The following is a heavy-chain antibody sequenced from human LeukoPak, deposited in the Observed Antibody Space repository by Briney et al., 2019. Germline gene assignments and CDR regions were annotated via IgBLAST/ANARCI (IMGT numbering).Heavy chain of an antibody. D-gene: IGHD3-22*01. J-gene: IGHJ4*02. CDR3: ARDLTYYYDSSGYYYRGGYDY. CDR1: GFTFSSYA. CDR2: INWNGGST. V-gene: IGHV3-20*04. Sequence: GGSLRLSCAASGFTFSSYAMSWVRQAPGKGLEWVSGINWNGGSTGYADSVKGRFTISRDDAKNSLYLQMNSLRAEDTALYYCARDLTYYYDSSGYYYRGGYDYWGQGTLVTVSS.